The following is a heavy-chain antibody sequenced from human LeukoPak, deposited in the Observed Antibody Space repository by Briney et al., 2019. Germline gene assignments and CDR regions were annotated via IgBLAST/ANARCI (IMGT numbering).Heavy chain of an antibody. CDR2: IIPILGIA. Sequence: SVKVSCKASGYTFTSYGISWVRQAPGQGLEWMGRIIPILGIANYAQKFQGRVTITADKSTSTAYMELSSLRSEDTAVYYCARGYYDSSRGFPFDYWGQGTLVTVSS. CDR3: ARGYYDSSRGFPFDY. D-gene: IGHD3-22*01. J-gene: IGHJ4*02. CDR1: GYTFTSYG. V-gene: IGHV1-69*04.